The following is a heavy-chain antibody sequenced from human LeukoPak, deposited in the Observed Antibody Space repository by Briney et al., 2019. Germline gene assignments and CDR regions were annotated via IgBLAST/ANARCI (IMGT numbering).Heavy chain of an antibody. V-gene: IGHV3-66*01. D-gene: IGHD3-22*01. CDR3: ARDGYYDSSASDAFDI. J-gene: IGHJ3*02. CDR1: GFTVNSNY. CDR2: IYSGGST. Sequence: GGSLRLSCAASGFTVNSNYMSWVRQAPGKGLEWVSVIYSGGSTYYADSVKGRFTISRDNSKNTLYLQMNSLRAEDTAVYYCARDGYYDSSASDAFDIWGQGTMVTVSS.